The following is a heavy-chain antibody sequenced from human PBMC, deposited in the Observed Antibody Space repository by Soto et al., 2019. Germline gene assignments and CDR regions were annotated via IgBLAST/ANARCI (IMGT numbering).Heavy chain of an antibody. D-gene: IGHD6-13*01. CDR1: VFTFGDYA. V-gene: IGHV3-49*04. CDR3: TRDNRSTWYGGWFDP. J-gene: IGHJ5*02. Sequence: SLRLSCSASVFTFGDYAMSWVRHAPGKGLEYLGFIRSKAYGGTTEYAASVKGRFTISRDDSKSIAYLQMNSLKTEDTAVYYCTRDNRSTWYGGWFDPWGQGTLVTVSS. CDR2: IRSKAYGGTT.